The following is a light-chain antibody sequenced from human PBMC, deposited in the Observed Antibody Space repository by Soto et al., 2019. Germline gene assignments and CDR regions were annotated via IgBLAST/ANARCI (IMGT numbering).Light chain of an antibody. CDR1: SSNIGSNY. J-gene: IGLJ1*01. Sequence: QSVLTQPPSASGTPGQGVTISCSGSSSNIGSNYVYWHQQLPGTAPKLLIYNNNQRPSGVPDRFSASKSGTSASLAIRGLRSDDEADYYCSSWDGSLSGNVFGAGTKVTVL. CDR2: NNN. V-gene: IGLV1-47*02. CDR3: SSWDGSLSGNV.